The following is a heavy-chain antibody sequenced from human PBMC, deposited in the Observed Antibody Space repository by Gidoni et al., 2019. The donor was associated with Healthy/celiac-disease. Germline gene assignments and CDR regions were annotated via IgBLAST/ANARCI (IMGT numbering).Heavy chain of an antibody. J-gene: IGHJ4*02. V-gene: IGHV3-9*01. CDR2: ISWNRGSI. CDR1: GSTFDDYA. CDR3: AKDSGEDIAVAGTDY. Sequence: DVQLVEFGGGLVQPGRSLRLSCAASGSTFDDYAMHWVRQASGKGLEWVSGISWNRGSIGYADAVKGRFTIARDNAKNSLYLQMNSRRAEDTALDYCAKDSGEDIAVAGTDYWGQGTLVTVSS. D-gene: IGHD6-19*01.